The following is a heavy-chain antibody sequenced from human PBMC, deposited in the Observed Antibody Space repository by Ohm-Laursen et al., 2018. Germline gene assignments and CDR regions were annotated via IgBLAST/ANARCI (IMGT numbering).Heavy chain of an antibody. CDR1: EFTFDDYA. CDR3: AKGGSVVDAFDI. D-gene: IGHD2-15*01. CDR2: ISWNSGSI. V-gene: IGHV3-9*01. J-gene: IGHJ3*02. Sequence: SLRLSCTASEFTFDDYAMHWVRHAPGKGLEWVSGISWNSGSIGYADSVKGRFTISRDNAKNSLYLHMNSLRPEDTALYYCAKGGSVVDAFDIWGQGTMVTVSS.